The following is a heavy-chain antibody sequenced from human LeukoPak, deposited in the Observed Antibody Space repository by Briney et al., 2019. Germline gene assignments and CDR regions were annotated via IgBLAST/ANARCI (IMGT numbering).Heavy chain of an antibody. CDR1: GFTFSSYA. D-gene: IGHD3-10*01. CDR2: ISSNGGST. V-gene: IGHV3-64*01. CDR3: ARSPIMVRGVTYYFDY. Sequence: GSLRLSCAASGFTFSSYAMHWVRQAPGKGLEYVSAISSNGGSTYYANSVKGRFTISRDNSKNTLYLQMGSLRAEDMAVYYCARSPIMVRGVTYYFDYWGQGTLVTVSS. J-gene: IGHJ4*02.